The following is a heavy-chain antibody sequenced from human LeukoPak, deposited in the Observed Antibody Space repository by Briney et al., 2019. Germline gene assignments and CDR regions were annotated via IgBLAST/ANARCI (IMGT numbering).Heavy chain of an antibody. Sequence: PSETLSLTCTVCGGSISSGGYYLSWIRQHPGKGLEWIVYIYYSGSTYYNPSLKSRVTIPVDTSKNQFSLKLSSVTAADTAVYYCARQSYPLGYCSSTSCPKRAFDIWGQGTMVTVSS. V-gene: IGHV4-31*03. CDR2: IYYSGST. CDR3: ARQSYPLGYCSSTSCPKRAFDI. CDR1: GGSISSGGYY. D-gene: IGHD2-2*01. J-gene: IGHJ3*02.